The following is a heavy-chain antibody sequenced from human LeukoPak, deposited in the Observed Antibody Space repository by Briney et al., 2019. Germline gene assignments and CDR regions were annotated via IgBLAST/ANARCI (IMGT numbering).Heavy chain of an antibody. CDR1: GGTFSSYA. V-gene: IGHV1-69*05. D-gene: IGHD3-10*01. CDR3: ARGVDYYGSGSLGY. Sequence: SVKVSCKASGGTFSSYAISWVRQAPGQGLEWMGGIIPIFGTANYAQKLQGRVTMTTDTSTSTAYMELRSLRSDDTAVYYCARGVDYYGSGSLGYWGQGTLVTVSS. CDR2: IIPIFGTA. J-gene: IGHJ4*02.